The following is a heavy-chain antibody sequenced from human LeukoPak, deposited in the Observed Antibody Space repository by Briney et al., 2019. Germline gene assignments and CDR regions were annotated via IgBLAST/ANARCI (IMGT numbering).Heavy chain of an antibody. CDR1: VDSVSSNSAA. V-gene: IGHV6-1*01. CDR2: TYYKSTRYN. Sequence: SQTLSLTCAISVDSVSSNSAAWNWIRQSPSRGLEWLGRTYYKSTRYNDCAVSVKSRLIINPDTSKNQFYGEVNFVTPEDTAVFYCASGRCSGYYSDAFDIWGQGTMVTVSS. J-gene: IGHJ3*02. CDR3: ASGRCSGYYSDAFDI. D-gene: IGHD1-26*01.